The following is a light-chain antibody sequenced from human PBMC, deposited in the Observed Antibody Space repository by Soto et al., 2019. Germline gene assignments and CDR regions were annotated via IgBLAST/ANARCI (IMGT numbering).Light chain of an antibody. V-gene: IGKV3-15*01. Sequence: EIVMTQSPATLSVSPGERATLSCRASQSVGSDLAWYQQKPGQAPRLLIYGASTRAPGIPARFSGSGSGTEFTLTVSSLQSEDIAVYYCQQYGSSPWTFGQGTKVDIK. J-gene: IGKJ1*01. CDR1: QSVGSD. CDR3: QQYGSSPWT. CDR2: GAS.